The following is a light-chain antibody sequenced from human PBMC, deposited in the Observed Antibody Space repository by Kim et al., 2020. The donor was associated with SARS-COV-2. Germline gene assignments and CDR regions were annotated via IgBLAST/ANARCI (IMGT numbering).Light chain of an antibody. J-gene: IGKJ4*01. CDR1: QSLSGW. Sequence: DIQMTQSPSSLSASVGDRVTITCRASQSLSGWLAWYQQKPGKAPKLLIYKASSLESGVPSRFSGSGSVTEFSLTISSLQPADFATYYCQQYKTDSPLIVGGGTKLVIK. CDR3: QQYKTDSPLI. V-gene: IGKV1-5*03. CDR2: KAS.